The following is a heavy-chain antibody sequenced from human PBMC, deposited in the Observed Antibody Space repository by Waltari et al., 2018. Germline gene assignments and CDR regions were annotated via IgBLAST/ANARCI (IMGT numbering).Heavy chain of an antibody. CDR2: IKRKTEWGTT. D-gene: IGHD3-16*01. CDR1: GFTFSNAW. J-gene: IGHJ3*02. Sequence: EVQLVESGGGLVKPGGSLRLSCAASGFTFSNAWMSWVRQAPGKGLEWVGRIKRKTEWGTTDYSAPVKGRFTISRDDSKNTLDRQMNSLKTEDTAVYYCTTGGSGDAFDIWGQGTMVTVSS. V-gene: IGHV3-15*01. CDR3: TTGGSGDAFDI.